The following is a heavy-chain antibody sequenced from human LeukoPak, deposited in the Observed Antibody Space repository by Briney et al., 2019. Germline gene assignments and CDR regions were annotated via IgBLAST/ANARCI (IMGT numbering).Heavy chain of an antibody. CDR3: VRRRVGVAPASDM. CDR1: GFTFSDHA. D-gene: IGHD1-26*01. V-gene: IGHV3-72*01. Sequence: GGSLRLPCAAFGFTFSDHAMDWVRQAPGEGLEWVARCRGKTNSYSTEYAASVNGRFTISRDDSKNSLYLQMNSLKTEDTAVYYCVRRRVGVAPASDMWGQGTTVTVSS. J-gene: IGHJ3*02. CDR2: CRGKTNSYST.